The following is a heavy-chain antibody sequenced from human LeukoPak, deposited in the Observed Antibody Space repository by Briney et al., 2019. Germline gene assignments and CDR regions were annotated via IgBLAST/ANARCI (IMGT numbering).Heavy chain of an antibody. Sequence: GGSLRLSCAASGFTFSSYSMNWVRQAPGKGLEWVSSISSSSSYIYYADSVRGRFTISRDNAKNSLYLQMNSLRAEDTAVYYCARDLYSSGWSHYFDHWGQGTLVTVSS. J-gene: IGHJ4*02. CDR3: ARDLYSSGWSHYFDH. CDR2: ISSSSSYI. D-gene: IGHD6-19*01. V-gene: IGHV3-21*01. CDR1: GFTFSSYS.